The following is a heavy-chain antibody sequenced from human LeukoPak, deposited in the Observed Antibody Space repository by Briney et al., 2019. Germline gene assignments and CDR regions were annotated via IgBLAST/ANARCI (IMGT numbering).Heavy chain of an antibody. V-gene: IGHV3-74*01. CDR1: GFTFGSYS. CDR3: ARGRSGYSYDY. Sequence: GGSLILSCVASGFTFGSYSMHWVRQAPGKGLVWVSRIFSDGSDTNYADSVKGRFTISRDNAKNTLYLEMDSLRAEDTAVYYCARGRSGYSYDYWGQGTLVTVSS. J-gene: IGHJ4*02. D-gene: IGHD3-22*01. CDR2: IFSDGSDT.